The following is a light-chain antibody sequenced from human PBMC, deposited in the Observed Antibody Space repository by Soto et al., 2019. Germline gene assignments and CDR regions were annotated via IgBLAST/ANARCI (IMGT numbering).Light chain of an antibody. CDR2: GAS. CDR1: QPIRYS. Sequence: DIQMTQSPSSLSASVGDRVTIICRASQPIRYSLNWYQQKPGKAPKVLIYGASSLQSGVPPRFSGSGSGTDFALTISSLQPEDFATYYCHQTAGSLTWTFGQGTRVEAK. V-gene: IGKV1-39*01. CDR3: HQTAGSLTWT. J-gene: IGKJ1*01.